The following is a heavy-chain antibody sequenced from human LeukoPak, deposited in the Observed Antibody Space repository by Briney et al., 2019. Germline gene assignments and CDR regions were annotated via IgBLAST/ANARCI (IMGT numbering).Heavy chain of an antibody. Sequence: PGGSLRLSCAASGFTFDNYALHWVRQAPGKGLEWVSGLTWNSGSIGYADSVKGRFTISRDNAQNSLYLQMNSLRPEDTAFYYCAKGSDSGYNFFDYWGQGTLVTVS. J-gene: IGHJ4*02. CDR3: AKGSDSGYNFFDY. D-gene: IGHD3-22*01. V-gene: IGHV3-9*01. CDR1: GFTFDNYA. CDR2: LTWNSGSI.